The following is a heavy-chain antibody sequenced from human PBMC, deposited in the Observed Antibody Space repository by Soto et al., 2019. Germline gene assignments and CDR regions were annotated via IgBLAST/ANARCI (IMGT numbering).Heavy chain of an antibody. V-gene: IGHV1-18*01. CDR1: GDTITNYG. CDR2: ISFYHGNT. D-gene: IGHD6-19*01. CDR3: ASATSIAVAGKES. Sequence: QVQLVQSGGEVRKPGASVKVSCKASGDTITNYGISWVRQAPGQGLEWMGWISFYHGNTKYAQNLQGRVTLTTDTSTSTAYMELRSLRSDDTAVYYCASATSIAVAGKESWGQGTLVTVSS. J-gene: IGHJ4*02.